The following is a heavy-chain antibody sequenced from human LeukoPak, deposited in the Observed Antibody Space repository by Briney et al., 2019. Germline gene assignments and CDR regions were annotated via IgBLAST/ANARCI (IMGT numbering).Heavy chain of an antibody. D-gene: IGHD1-26*01. CDR1: GYTFTSYD. V-gene: IGHV1-8*01. Sequence: GASVKVSCKASGYTFTSYDINWVRQATGQGLEWMGWMNPNSGNTGYAQKFQGRVTMTRNTSISTAYMELSSLRSEDTAVYYCATRQWELPCHFDYWGQGTLVTVSS. CDR2: MNPNSGNT. J-gene: IGHJ4*02. CDR3: ATRQWELPCHFDY.